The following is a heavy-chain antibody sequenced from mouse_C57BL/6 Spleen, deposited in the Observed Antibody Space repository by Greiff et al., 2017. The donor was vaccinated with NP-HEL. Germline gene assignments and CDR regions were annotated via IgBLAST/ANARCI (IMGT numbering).Heavy chain of an antibody. CDR3: ARDIGGYYFDY. CDR1: GYAFTNYL. CDR2: INPGSGGT. V-gene: IGHV1-54*01. J-gene: IGHJ2*01. Sequence: VQLQQSGAELVRPGTSVKVSCKASGYAFTNYLIEWVKQRPGQGLEWIGVINPGSGGTNYNEKFKGKATLTADKSSSTAYMQLSSLTSEDSAVYFCARDIGGYYFDYWGQGTTLTVSS.